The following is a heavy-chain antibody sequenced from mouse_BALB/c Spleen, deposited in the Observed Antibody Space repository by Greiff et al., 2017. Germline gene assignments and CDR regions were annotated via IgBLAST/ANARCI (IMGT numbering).Heavy chain of an antibody. J-gene: IGHJ1*01. Sequence: EVQLQQSGAELVRPGALVKLSCKASGFNIKDYYMHWVKQRPEQGLEWIGWIDPENGNTIYDPKFQGKASITADTSSNTAYLQLSSLTSEDTAVYYCAGIGYCYGSSSYWYFDVWGAGTTVTVSS. D-gene: IGHD1-1*01. V-gene: IGHV14-1*02. CDR2: IDPENGNT. CDR1: GFNIKDYY. CDR3: AGIGYCYGSSSYWYFDV.